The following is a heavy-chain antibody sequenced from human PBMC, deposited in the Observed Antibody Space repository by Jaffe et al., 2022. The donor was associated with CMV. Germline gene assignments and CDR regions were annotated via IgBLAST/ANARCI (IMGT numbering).Heavy chain of an antibody. CDR2: ISSSSSYI. V-gene: IGHV3-21*01. J-gene: IGHJ6*03. Sequence: EVQLVESGGGLVKPGGSLRLSCAASGFTFSSYSMNWVRQAPGKGLEWVSSISSSSSYIYYADSVKGRFTISRDNAKNSLYLQMNSLRAEDTAVYYCARDPSASYYYYMDVWGKGTTVTVSS. CDR1: GFTFSSYS. CDR3: ARDPSASYYYYMDV.